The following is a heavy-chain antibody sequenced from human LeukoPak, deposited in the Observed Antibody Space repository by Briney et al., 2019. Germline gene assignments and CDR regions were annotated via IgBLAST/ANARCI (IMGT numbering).Heavy chain of an antibody. J-gene: IGHJ4*02. CDR1: GFTFSNHG. Sequence: TGGSLRLSCAASGFTFSNHGMHWVRQAPGKGLEWVAIISYDGSNKYYADSVKGRFTISRDNSKNTLYLQMNSLRAEDTAVYYCAKDQLWLGNPFDYWGQGTLVTISS. CDR3: AKDQLWLGNPFDY. CDR2: ISYDGSNK. V-gene: IGHV3-30*18. D-gene: IGHD6-19*01.